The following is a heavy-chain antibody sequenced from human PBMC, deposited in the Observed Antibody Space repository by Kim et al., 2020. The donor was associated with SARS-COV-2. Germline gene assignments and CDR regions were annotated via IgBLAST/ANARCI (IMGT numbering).Heavy chain of an antibody. D-gene: IGHD6-19*01. CDR3: ASNPIAVAGSGGAFDI. J-gene: IGHJ3*02. Sequence: SETLSLTCTVSGGSISSGSYYWSWIRQPAGKGLEWIGRIYTSGSTNYNPSLKSRVTISVDTSKNQFSLKLSSVTAADTAVYYCASNPIAVAGSGGAFDIWGQGTMVTVSS. CDR2: IYTSGST. CDR1: GGSISSGSYY. V-gene: IGHV4-61*02.